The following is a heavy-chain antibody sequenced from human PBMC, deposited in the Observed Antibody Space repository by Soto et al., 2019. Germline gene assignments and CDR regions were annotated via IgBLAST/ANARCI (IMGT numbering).Heavy chain of an antibody. Sequence: QVQLVESGGGVVQPGRSRRLSCEASGFIFRTYAMHWVRQAPGKGLEWVAVISYDGSNRYYADSVKGPFTISRDNSKNTLYLQMNSLRAEDTAVYYCAREYGIGGAAFDFWGQGTMVTVSS. CDR3: AREYGIGGAAFDF. CDR2: ISYDGSNR. CDR1: GFIFRTYA. D-gene: IGHD2-15*01. J-gene: IGHJ3*01. V-gene: IGHV3-30-3*01.